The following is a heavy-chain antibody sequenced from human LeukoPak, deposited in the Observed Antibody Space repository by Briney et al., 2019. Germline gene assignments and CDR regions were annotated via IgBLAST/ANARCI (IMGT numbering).Heavy chain of an antibody. V-gene: IGHV4-61*02. CDR2: IYTSGST. D-gene: IGHD3-3*01. J-gene: IGHJ4*02. CDR3: ARGYDFWSGYSL. Sequence: SETLSLTCTVSGGSISSGSYYWSWIRQPAGKGLEWIGRIYTSGSTNYNPSLKSRVTISVDTSKNQFSLKLSSVTAADTAVYYCARGYDFWSGYSLWGQGTLVTVSS. CDR1: GGSISSGSYY.